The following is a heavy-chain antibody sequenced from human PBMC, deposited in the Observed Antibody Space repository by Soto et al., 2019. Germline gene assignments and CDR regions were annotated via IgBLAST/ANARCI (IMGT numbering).Heavy chain of an antibody. CDR1: GYTFTSYY. CDR2: INPSGGST. Sequence: ASVKVSCKASGYTFTSYYMHWVRQAPGQGLEWMGIINPSGGSTTYAQNFQGRVIMTRDTSTSTVYMELSSLRPEDTAVYYCARDGCITATCAGGGNWFDPWGQGTPVTVSS. D-gene: IGHD3-10*01. CDR3: ARDGCITATCAGGGNWFDP. J-gene: IGHJ5*02. V-gene: IGHV1-46*01.